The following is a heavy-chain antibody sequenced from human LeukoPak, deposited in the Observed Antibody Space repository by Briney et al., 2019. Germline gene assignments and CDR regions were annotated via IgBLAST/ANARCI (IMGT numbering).Heavy chain of an antibody. V-gene: IGHV1-69*05. D-gene: IGHD5-18*01. CDR3: ASSRLRGYSYGYLELHY. CDR1: GGTFSSYA. J-gene: IGHJ4*02. Sequence: ASVKVSCKASGGTFSSYAISWVRQAPGQGLELMGRIIPIFGTANYAQKFQGRVTITTDESTSTAYMELSSLRSEDTAVYYCASSRLRGYSYGYLELHYWGQGTLVTVSS. CDR2: IIPIFGTA.